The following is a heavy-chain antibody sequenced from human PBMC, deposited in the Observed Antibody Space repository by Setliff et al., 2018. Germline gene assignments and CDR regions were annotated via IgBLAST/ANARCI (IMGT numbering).Heavy chain of an antibody. D-gene: IGHD6-19*01. V-gene: IGHV5-51*01. CDR3: ARFEAVAGYAIDY. CDR1: GYSFTSYW. CDR2: IYPGDSNT. J-gene: IGHJ4*02. Sequence: GESLKISCKGSGYSFTSYWIGWVRQMPGKGLEWMGIIYPGDSNTRYSPSFQGQVTISVDKSISTAYLQWSSLKASDTAMYYCARFEAVAGYAIDYWGQGTLVTVSS.